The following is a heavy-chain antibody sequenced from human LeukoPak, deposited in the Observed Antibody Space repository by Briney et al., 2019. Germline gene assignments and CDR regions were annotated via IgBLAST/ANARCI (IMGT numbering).Heavy chain of an antibody. Sequence: ASVKVSCKASGYTFTDYYMHWVRQAPGQGLEWMGWINPNSGGTNYAQNFQGRVTMTRDTSTSTVYMELSSLRSGDTAVYYCARFAVHRRLAVAGQFGLDYWGQGTLVTVSS. CDR2: INPNSGGT. V-gene: IGHV1-2*02. CDR3: ARFAVHRRLAVAGQFGLDY. J-gene: IGHJ4*02. D-gene: IGHD6-19*01. CDR1: GYTFTDYY.